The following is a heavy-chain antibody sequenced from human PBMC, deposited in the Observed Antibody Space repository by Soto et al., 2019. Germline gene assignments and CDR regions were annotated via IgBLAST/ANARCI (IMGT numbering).Heavy chain of an antibody. Sequence: ASVKVSCKASGGTFSSYAISWVRQAPGQGLEWMGGIIPIFGTANYAQKFQGRVTITADESTSTAYMEPSSLRSEDTAVYYCARDSAESGYSYAPMGAFFDYWGQGTLVTVSS. CDR3: ARDSAESGYSYAPMGAFFDY. D-gene: IGHD5-18*01. CDR1: GGTFSSYA. J-gene: IGHJ4*02. CDR2: IIPIFGTA. V-gene: IGHV1-69*13.